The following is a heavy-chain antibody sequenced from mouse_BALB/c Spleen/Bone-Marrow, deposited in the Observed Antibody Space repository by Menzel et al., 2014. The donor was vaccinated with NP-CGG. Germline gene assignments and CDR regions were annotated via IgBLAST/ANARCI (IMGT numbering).Heavy chain of an antibody. D-gene: IGHD2-2*01. J-gene: IGHJ1*01. CDR2: IYPSNGRS. CDR3: ARYNAYDWYFDV. Sequence: VQVVESGAELVKPGASVKLSCKASGYTFTSYWMHWVKQRPGQGLEWIGEIYPSNGRSNYSEKFKSKATLTVDKSSSTTYMQLSSLTSEDSAVYSCARYNAYDWYFDVWGAGTTVTVYS. V-gene: IGHV1S81*02. CDR1: GYTFTSYW.